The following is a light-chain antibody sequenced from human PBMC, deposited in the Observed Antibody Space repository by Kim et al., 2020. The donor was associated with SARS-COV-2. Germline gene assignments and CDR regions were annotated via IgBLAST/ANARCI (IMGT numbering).Light chain of an antibody. CDR1: QSHLNRNGYKY. J-gene: IGKJ4*01. CDR3: MQALQTRLT. CDR2: LGS. Sequence: PASISCRSSQSHLNRNGYKYLDWYLQKPGQSQQLLIYLGSNRASGVPDRFSGSGSGTDFTLKISKVAAEDVGVYDCMQALQTRLTFGGGTKVDIK. V-gene: IGKV2-28*01.